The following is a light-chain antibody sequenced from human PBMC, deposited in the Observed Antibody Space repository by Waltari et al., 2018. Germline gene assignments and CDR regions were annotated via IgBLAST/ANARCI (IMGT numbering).Light chain of an antibody. Sequence: QAALTQPASVSGSPGQSITISCTGTSSDIGAYSYVSWFQQHPGKAPKLMICGVSIRPSGVSNRFSGSKSGNTASLTIAGLQAEDEADYYCSSFTDSRIYVFGGGTNLTVL. CDR2: GVS. CDR1: SSDIGAYSY. CDR3: SSFTDSRIYV. J-gene: IGLJ2*01. V-gene: IGLV2-14*01.